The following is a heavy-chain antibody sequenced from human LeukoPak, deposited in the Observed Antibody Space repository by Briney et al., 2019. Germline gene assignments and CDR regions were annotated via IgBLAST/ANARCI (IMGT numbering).Heavy chain of an antibody. CDR3: ARWGIAVAGNNY. CDR2: IRFDGSHK. J-gene: IGHJ4*02. V-gene: IGHV3-33*01. CDR1: GFTFSNHG. D-gene: IGHD6-19*01. Sequence: GGSLRLSCAASGFTFSNHGMHWVRQAPGKGLEWVSLIRFDGSHKYYADSVKGRFNISRDNAKNSLYLQMNSLRAEDTAVYYCARWGIAVAGNNYWGQGTLVTVSS.